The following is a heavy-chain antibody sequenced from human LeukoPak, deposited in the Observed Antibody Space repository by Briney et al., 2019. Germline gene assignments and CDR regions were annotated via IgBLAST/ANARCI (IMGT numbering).Heavy chain of an antibody. V-gene: IGHV3-23*01. D-gene: IGHD6-19*01. J-gene: IGHJ4*02. CDR3: AKMVHTEQWLVPFDY. Sequence: GGSLRLSCAASGFTFSRIAMTWVRQAPGKGLEWVSTIRSNGDTAYNADSVRGRFAISRDNSKNTLYLQMNSLRAEDTAVYYCAKMVHTEQWLVPFDYWGQGTLVTVSS. CDR1: GFTFSRIA. CDR2: IRSNGDTA.